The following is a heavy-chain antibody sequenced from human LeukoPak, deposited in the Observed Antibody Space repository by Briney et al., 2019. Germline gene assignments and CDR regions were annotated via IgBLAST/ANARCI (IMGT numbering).Heavy chain of an antibody. CDR1: GFTFDDYA. V-gene: IGHV3-9*03. CDR3: AKDDAFDI. CDR2: TSWNSGNI. J-gene: IGHJ3*02. Sequence: GGSLRLSCAASGFTFDDYAMHWVRQAPGKGLEWVSGTSWNSGNIDYADSVKGRFTISRDNAKNSLYLQMNSLRAEDMALYYCAKDDAFDIWGQGTMVTVSS.